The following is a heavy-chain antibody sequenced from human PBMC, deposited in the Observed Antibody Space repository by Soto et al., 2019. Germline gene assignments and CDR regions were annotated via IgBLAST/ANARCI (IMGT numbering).Heavy chain of an antibody. CDR3: ARELIAVAE. D-gene: IGHD6-19*01. CDR2: ISSSGSNI. Sequence: GGSLRLSCAASGFIFSSYNMNWVRQALGKGLEWVSSISSSGSNIYYSDSVKGRFTISRDNAKNLLYLQMNSLRAEDTAVYCCARELIAVAEWGRGTLVTVSS. V-gene: IGHV3-21*01. J-gene: IGHJ4*02. CDR1: GFIFSSYN.